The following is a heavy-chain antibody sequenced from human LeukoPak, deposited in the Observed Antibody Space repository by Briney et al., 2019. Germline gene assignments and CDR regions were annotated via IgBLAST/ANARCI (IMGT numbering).Heavy chain of an antibody. Sequence: PGESLTLSCAASGFTFSTYTMNWVRQAPGKGLEWVSSINGRSNYLYYADSVKGRFTISRDNAQSSLFLQMDSLRAEDTAVYYCAREDGLVGATSAFDIWGQGTMVTVSS. J-gene: IGHJ3*02. CDR1: GFTFSTYT. V-gene: IGHV3-21*01. CDR3: AREDGLVGATSAFDI. D-gene: IGHD1-26*01. CDR2: INGRSNYL.